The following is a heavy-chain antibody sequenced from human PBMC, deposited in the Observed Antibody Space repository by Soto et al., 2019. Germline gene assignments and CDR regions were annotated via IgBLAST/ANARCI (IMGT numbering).Heavy chain of an antibody. CDR3: ARDYYGSGRYGWRNYYYYMGV. J-gene: IGHJ6*03. Sequence: GGSLRLSCAASGFTFSSYGMHWVRQAPGKGLERVAVIWYDGSNQYYADSVKGRFTISRDNSKNTLYLQINSLRAEDTAVYYCARDYYGSGRYGWRNYYYYMGVWGKGTRVTVSS. V-gene: IGHV3-33*01. D-gene: IGHD3-10*01. CDR2: IWYDGSNQ. CDR1: GFTFSSYG.